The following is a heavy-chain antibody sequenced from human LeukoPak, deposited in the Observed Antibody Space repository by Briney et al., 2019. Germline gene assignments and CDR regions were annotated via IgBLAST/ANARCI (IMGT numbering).Heavy chain of an antibody. D-gene: IGHD6-13*01. CDR2: INAGNGNT. CDR1: GYTFTSYA. V-gene: IGHV1-3*01. CDR3: ARYPLSDPDAAY. Sequence: ASVKVSCKASGYTFTSYAMHWVRQAPGQRLEWMGWINAGNGNTKYSQELQGRVTMTTDTSTSTAYMELRSLRSDDTAVYYCARYPLSDPDAAYWGQGTLVTVSS. J-gene: IGHJ4*02.